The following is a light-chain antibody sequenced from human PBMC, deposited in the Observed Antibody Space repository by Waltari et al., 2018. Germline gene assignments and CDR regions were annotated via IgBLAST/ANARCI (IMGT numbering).Light chain of an antibody. J-gene: IGLJ3*02. V-gene: IGLV1-44*01. CDR3: AVWDGSLNARV. CDR2: SSN. Sequence: QSVLTQAPSASATPGQRVTVSCSARSSNIGSHSLHWYQQLPGTAPKLLIYSSNQRPSGVPDRFSGSKSGTSASLAISGLQSEDEADYFCAVWDGSLNARVFGGGTKLTVL. CDR1: SSNIGSHS.